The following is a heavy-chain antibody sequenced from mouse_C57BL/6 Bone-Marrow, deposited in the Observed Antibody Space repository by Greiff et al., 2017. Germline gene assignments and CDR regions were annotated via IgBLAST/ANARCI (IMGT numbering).Heavy chain of an antibody. CDR2: LSYDGSN. CDR1: GYSITSGYS. V-gene: IGHV3-6*01. CDR3: ARGDY. Sequence: DVKLQESGPGLVKPSQSLSLTCSVTGYSITSGYSWFWLRPFPGNKLVWLGHLSYDGSNNYHPSLKNRISITRDPSKNPFFLKLNYVTTEDTATYDCARGDYWGQGTTLTVSS. J-gene: IGHJ2*01.